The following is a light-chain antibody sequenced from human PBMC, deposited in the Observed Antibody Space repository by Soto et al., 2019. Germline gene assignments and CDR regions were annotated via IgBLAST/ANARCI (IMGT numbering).Light chain of an antibody. J-gene: IGKJ1*01. CDR3: QQYNNWPQK. V-gene: IGKV3-20*01. CDR1: QSVSSTY. Sequence: EIVLTQSPGTLSLSPGERATLSCRASQSVSSTYLAWYHQKPGQAPRLLIFGASSRATGISDRFSGSGSGTEFTLTISSLQSEDFAEYHCQQYNNWPQKFGQGTKV. CDR2: GAS.